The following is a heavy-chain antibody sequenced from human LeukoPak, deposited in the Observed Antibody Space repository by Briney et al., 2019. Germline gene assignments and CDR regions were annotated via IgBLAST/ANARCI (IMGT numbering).Heavy chain of an antibody. CDR1: GGSFSGYY. CDR2: INHSGST. D-gene: IGHD2-2*01. Sequence: PSGTLSLTCAVYGGSFSGYYWSWIRQPPGKGLEWIGEINHSGSTNYNPSLKSRVTISVDTSKNQFSLKLSSVTAADTAVYYCARGGGSTPYYFDYWGQGTLVTVSS. V-gene: IGHV4-34*01. CDR3: ARGGGSTPYYFDY. J-gene: IGHJ4*02.